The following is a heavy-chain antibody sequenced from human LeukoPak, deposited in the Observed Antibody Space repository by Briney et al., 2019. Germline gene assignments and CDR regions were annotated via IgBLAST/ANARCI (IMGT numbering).Heavy chain of an antibody. CDR3: AKGRALEVVAAFNY. Sequence: GGSLRLSCAASGFTFSSYAMGWVRQAPGKGLEWVSAIRGSGANTYYADSVKGRFTISRDNSKNTLYPQMNSLRADDTAVYYCAKGRALEVVAAFNYWGQGTVVTVSS. D-gene: IGHD2-15*01. CDR2: IRGSGANT. CDR1: GFTFSSYA. V-gene: IGHV3-23*01. J-gene: IGHJ4*02.